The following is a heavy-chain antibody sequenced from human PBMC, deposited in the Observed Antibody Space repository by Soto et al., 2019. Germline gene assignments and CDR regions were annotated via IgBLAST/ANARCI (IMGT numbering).Heavy chain of an antibody. D-gene: IGHD6-19*01. CDR1: GFSLTTSEVG. J-gene: IGHJ4*02. CDR2: IYWDDDK. Sequence: QITLKESEPTLVKPTQSLTLTCTISGFSLTTSEVGVGWIRQPPGKALEWLALIYWDDDKRFSPSLRNRLTITKDTSRNQVVLTMTNMDPVDTGTYYCARSSDWSYFFDYWGQGTLVTVSS. CDR3: ARSSDWSYFFDY. V-gene: IGHV2-5*02.